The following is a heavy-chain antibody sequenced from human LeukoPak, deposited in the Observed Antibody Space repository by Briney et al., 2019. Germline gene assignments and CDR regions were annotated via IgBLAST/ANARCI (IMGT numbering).Heavy chain of an antibody. V-gene: IGHV3-23*01. CDR2: ISGSGGST. Sequence: GGSLRLSCAASGLTFSNYAMSWVRQAPGKGLEWVSVISGSGGSTYYADSVKGRFTISRDNSKNTLYLQMNSLRAEDTAVYYCAKYPYHDFWSGYSYFFDYWGQGTLVTVSS. CDR3: AKYPYHDFWSGYSYFFDY. J-gene: IGHJ4*02. CDR1: GLTFSNYA. D-gene: IGHD3-3*01.